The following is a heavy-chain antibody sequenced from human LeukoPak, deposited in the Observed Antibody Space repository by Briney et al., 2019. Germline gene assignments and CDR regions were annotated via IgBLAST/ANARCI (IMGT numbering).Heavy chain of an antibody. CDR2: FSSGGNTI. Sequence: GGSLRLSCAASGFTFSTYRVNWVRQAPGKGLEWLSYFSSGGNTIFYAVSVKGRFTISRDNAKHSLFLQVNSVRDEDTSVYYCARGSYYAPYYFDYWGQGTLVTVSS. CDR1: GFTFSTYR. V-gene: IGHV3-48*02. J-gene: IGHJ4*02. CDR3: ARGSYYAPYYFDY. D-gene: IGHD1-26*01.